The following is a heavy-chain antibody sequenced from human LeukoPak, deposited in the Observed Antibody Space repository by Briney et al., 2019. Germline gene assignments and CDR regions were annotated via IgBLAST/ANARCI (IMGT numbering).Heavy chain of an antibody. J-gene: IGHJ4*02. CDR3: ARGDYYDSSGYYYDYY. CDR2: ISSSSSTI. Sequence: PGGSLRLSCAASGFTFSSYSMNWVRRAPGKGLEWVSYISSSSSTIYYADSVKGRFTISRDNAKNSLYLQMNSLRAEDTAVYYCARGDYYDSSGYYYDYYWGQGTLVTVSS. CDR1: GFTFSSYS. D-gene: IGHD3-22*01. V-gene: IGHV3-48*01.